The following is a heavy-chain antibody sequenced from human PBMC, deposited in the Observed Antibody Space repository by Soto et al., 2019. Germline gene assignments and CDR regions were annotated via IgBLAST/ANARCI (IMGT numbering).Heavy chain of an antibody. CDR1: GGSISSSSYY. D-gene: IGHD2-2*01. CDR2: IYYSGST. CDR3: ASHPVVPAAMIPGRIDY. Sequence: PSETLSLTCTVSGGSISSSSYYWGWIRQPPGKGLEWIGSIYYSGSTYYNPSLKSRVTITVDMSKNQFSLKLSSVTAADTAVYYCASHPVVPAAMIPGRIDYWGQGTLVTVSS. J-gene: IGHJ4*02. V-gene: IGHV4-39*01.